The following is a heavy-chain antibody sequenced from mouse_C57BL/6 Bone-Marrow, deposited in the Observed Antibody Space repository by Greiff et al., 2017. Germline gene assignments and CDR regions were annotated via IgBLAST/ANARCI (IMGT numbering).Heavy chain of an antibody. D-gene: IGHD2-2*01. CDR1: GYTFTSYW. V-gene: IGHV1-69*01. CDR2: IDPSDSYT. J-gene: IGHJ1*03. Sequence: QVQLQQPGAELVMPGASVKLSCKASGYTFTSYWMHWVKQRPGQGLEWIGEIDPSDSYTNYNQKFKGKSTLTVDKYSSTAYMQLSSLTSEDSAVYYCARNLYYGYDGYFDVWGTGTTVTVSS. CDR3: ARNLYYGYDGYFDV.